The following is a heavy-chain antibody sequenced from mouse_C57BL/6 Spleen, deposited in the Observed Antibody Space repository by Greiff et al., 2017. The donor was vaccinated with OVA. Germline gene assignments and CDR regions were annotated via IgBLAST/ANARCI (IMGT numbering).Heavy chain of an antibody. CDR1: GFTFSDYG. V-gene: IGHV5-17*01. CDR3: ATETAQATLFAY. CDR2: ISSGSSTI. J-gene: IGHJ3*01. Sequence: EVKLVESGGGLVKPGGSLKLSCAASGFTFSDYGMHWVRQAPEKGLEWVSYISSGSSTIYSAAPVKGRFTISRDNAKNTLFLQMTSLRSEDTAMYYCATETAQATLFAYWGQGTLVTVSA. D-gene: IGHD3-2*02.